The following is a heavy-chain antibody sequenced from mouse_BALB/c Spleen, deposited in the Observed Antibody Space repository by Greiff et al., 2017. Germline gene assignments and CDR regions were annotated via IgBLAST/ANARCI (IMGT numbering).Heavy chain of an antibody. CDR3: ARRYDYEFDY. CDR2: INPNNGGT. D-gene: IGHD2-4*01. V-gene: IGHV1-18*01. Sequence: VQLKESGPELVKPGASVKISCKASGYTFTDYNMDWVKQSHGKSLEWIGDINPNNGGTIYNQKFKGKATLTVDKSSSTAYMELRSLTSEDTAVYYCARRYDYEFDYWGEGTTLTVSS. J-gene: IGHJ2*01. CDR1: GYTFTDYN.